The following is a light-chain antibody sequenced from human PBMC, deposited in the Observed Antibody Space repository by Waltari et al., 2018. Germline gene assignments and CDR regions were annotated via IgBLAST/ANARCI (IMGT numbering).Light chain of an antibody. V-gene: IGKV3-20*01. J-gene: IGKJ4*01. Sequence: EMVLTQSPVPLSLSPGERAILSCRASQSISSSYLTWFQQKPGQAPRLLIYGASTRATGIPDRFSGAGSGTNFTLTISRLEPEDFAVYYCQQYGRSPLTFGGGTKVEIK. CDR2: GAS. CDR3: QQYGRSPLT. CDR1: QSISSSY.